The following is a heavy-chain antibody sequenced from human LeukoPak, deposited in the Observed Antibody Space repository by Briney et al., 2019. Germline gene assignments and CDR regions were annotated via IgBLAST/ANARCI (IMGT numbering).Heavy chain of an antibody. J-gene: IGHJ4*02. CDR2: ISSSSSYI. Sequence: GESLKISCAASGFTFSSYSMNWVRQAPGKGLEWVSSISSSSSYIYYADSVKGRFTISRDNAKNSLYLQMNSLRAEDTAVYYCAKRPGRYSGSYYDYYFDYWGQGTLVTVSS. CDR3: AKRPGRYSGSYYDYYFDY. CDR1: GFTFSSYS. D-gene: IGHD1-26*01. V-gene: IGHV3-21*01.